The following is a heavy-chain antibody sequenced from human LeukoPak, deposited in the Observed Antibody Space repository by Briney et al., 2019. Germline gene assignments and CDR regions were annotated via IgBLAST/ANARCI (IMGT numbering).Heavy chain of an antibody. J-gene: IGHJ4*02. CDR2: ISPTGSDR. V-gene: IGHV3-21*06. CDR1: GLTFSTSG. CDR3: ATETNGRHYDY. D-gene: IGHD1-14*01. Sequence: GGSLRLSCTASGLTFSTSGFNWVRQAPGKGLEWVASISPTGSDRYHADSIKGRFTISRDNANNFLYLQMSSLRAEDTAVYYCATETNGRHYDYWGQGTLLTVSS.